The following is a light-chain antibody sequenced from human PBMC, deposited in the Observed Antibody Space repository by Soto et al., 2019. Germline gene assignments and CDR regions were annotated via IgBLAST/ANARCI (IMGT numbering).Light chain of an antibody. V-gene: IGLV2-18*02. CDR2: EVS. CDR3: SSYTTSSTLV. Sequence: QSVLTQPPSVSGSPGQSVTISCTGTSSDVGYYNRVSWYQQPPGTAPKLMVFEVSNQPSGVPDRFSGSKSGNTASLTISGLQAEDEADYYCSSYTTSSTLVFGGGTKLTVL. CDR1: SSDVGYYNR. J-gene: IGLJ2*01.